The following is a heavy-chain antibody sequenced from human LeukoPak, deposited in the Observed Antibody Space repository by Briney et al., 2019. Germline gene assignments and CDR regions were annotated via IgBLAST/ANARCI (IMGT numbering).Heavy chain of an antibody. CDR2: IYTSGST. D-gene: IGHD1-26*01. CDR1: GGSISSGSYY. V-gene: IGHV4-61*02. Sequence: PSETLSLTCTVSGGSISSGSYYWSWIRQPAGKGLEWIGRIYTSGSTNYNPSLKSRVTISVDTSKNQFSLKLSSVTAADTAVYYCARYSGSPDAFDIWGQGTMVTVSP. CDR3: ARYSGSPDAFDI. J-gene: IGHJ3*02.